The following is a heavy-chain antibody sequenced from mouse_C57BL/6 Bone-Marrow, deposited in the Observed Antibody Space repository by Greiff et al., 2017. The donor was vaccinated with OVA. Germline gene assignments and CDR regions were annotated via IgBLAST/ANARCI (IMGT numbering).Heavy chain of an antibody. J-gene: IGHJ1*03. CDR1: GYTFTSYW. CDR3: ARERITTVVGSFDV. D-gene: IGHD1-1*01. Sequence: QVQLQQPGAELVRPGSSVKLSCKASGYTFTSYWLHWVKQRPIQGLEWIGNIDPSDRETHYNQKLKDKAILTVDKSSSTAYMQLSSLTSEDSAVYYCARERITTVVGSFDVWGTGTTVTVSS. CDR2: IDPSDRET. V-gene: IGHV1-52*01.